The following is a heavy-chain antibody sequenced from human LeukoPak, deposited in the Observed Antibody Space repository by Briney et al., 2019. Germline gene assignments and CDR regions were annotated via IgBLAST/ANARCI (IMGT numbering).Heavy chain of an antibody. D-gene: IGHD1-14*01. CDR3: ARRPDFGTNIIGA. CDR1: GNTFTGYY. J-gene: IGHJ5*02. Sequence: ASVKVSCKASGNTFTGYYMHWVRHAPGQGLEWMGWINPNTGGTNYAQKFQGRVTMTRDTSISTVYMELSSLRSDDTAVYYCARRPDFGTNIIGAWGQGTLVTVSS. CDR2: INPNTGGT. V-gene: IGHV1-2*02.